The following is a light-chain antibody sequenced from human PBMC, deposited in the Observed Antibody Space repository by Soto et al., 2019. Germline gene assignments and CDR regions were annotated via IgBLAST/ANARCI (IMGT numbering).Light chain of an antibody. J-gene: IGLJ3*02. Sequence: QPVLTQMSSVSASLGASVKLTCTLSSGHITHAIAWHQQQPEKGPRYLMKFNTDGSHSKGDGIPDRFSVSTSGAEHYLTISSLQSEDEADYYCQTWGTGIWVFGGGTKVTVL. CDR2: FNTDGSH. CDR3: QTWGTGIWV. V-gene: IGLV4-69*01. CDR1: SGHITHA.